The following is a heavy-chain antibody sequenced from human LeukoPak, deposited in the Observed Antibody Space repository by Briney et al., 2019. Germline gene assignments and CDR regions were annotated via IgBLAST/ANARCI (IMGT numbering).Heavy chain of an antibody. CDR3: ARDLAPGNLVPAAILYYYYYYGMDV. V-gene: IGHV3-33*01. D-gene: IGHD2-2*01. CDR1: GFTFSSYG. J-gene: IGHJ6*02. Sequence: GGSLRLSCAASGFTFSSYGMHWVRQAPGKGLEWVAVIWYDGSNKYYADSVKGRFTISRDNSKNTLYLQMNSLRAEDTAVYYCARDLAPGNLVPAAILYYYYYYGMDVWGQGATVTVSS. CDR2: IWYDGSNK.